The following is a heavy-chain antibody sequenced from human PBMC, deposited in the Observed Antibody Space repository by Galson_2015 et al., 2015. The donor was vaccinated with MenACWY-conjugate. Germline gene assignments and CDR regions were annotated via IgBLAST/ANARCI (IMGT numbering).Heavy chain of an antibody. CDR3: ARDLGFYCSRNDCYSPY. CDR2: IKQDGSEK. J-gene: IGHJ4*02. CDR1: GFIFNNYW. Sequence: SLRLSCAASGFIFNNYWMSWVRQVPGKGPEWVANIKQDGSEKYYVDSVRGRFTISRDIAKNSLYLQMNSLRAEDTAVYYCARDLGFYCSRNDCYSPYWGQGTLVTVSS. V-gene: IGHV3-7*03. D-gene: IGHD2-2*01.